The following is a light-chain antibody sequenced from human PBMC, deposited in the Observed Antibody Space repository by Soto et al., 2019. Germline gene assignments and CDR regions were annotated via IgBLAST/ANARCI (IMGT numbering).Light chain of an antibody. CDR3: QQRSNWWT. V-gene: IGKV3-11*01. CDR2: EAS. Sequence: EIVLTQSPATLSLSPGERATLSCRASQSVRSSLAWYQQKPGQPPRLLIYEASNRATGIPARFSGSGSGTDFTLTIRSLEHEDFAVYYCQQRSNWWTFGQGTKVEIK. J-gene: IGKJ1*01. CDR1: QSVRSS.